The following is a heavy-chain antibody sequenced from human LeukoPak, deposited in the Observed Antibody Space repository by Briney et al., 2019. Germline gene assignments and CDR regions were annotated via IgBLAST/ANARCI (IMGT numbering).Heavy chain of an antibody. V-gene: IGHV3-21*01. Sequence: GGSLRLSCAASGFTFSSHSMYWVRQAPGKGLEWVSSISSSSSYIYYADLVKGRFTISRDNAENSLYLQMNSLRAEDTAVYYCAELGITMIGGVWGKGTTVTISS. D-gene: IGHD3-10*02. CDR2: ISSSSSYI. CDR3: AELGITMIGGV. J-gene: IGHJ6*04. CDR1: GFTFSSHS.